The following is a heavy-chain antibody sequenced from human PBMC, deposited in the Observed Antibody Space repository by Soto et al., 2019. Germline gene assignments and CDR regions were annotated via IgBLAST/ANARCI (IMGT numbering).Heavy chain of an antibody. CDR3: ARLPTMALSDYYYVMDV. CDR2: IDPSDSYT. V-gene: IGHV5-10-1*01. Sequence: PGESLKISCKASGYSFTTYWINWVRQMPGKGLEWMGRIDPSDSYTNYSPSIQRHVTLSADKSTSTAYLQWSSLKASDSAMYYCARLPTMALSDYYYVMDVWSLGTTVTVSS. J-gene: IGHJ6*02. D-gene: IGHD3-10*01. CDR1: GYSFTTYW.